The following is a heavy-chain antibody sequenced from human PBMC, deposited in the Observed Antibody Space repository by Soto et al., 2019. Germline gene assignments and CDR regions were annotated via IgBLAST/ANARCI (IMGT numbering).Heavy chain of an antibody. D-gene: IGHD2-2*02. Sequence: VGSLRLSCAASGFTFSSYAMSWVRQAPGKGLEWVSAISGSGGSTYYADSVKGRFTISRDNSKNTLYLQMNSLRAEDTAVYYCAKDSRFTAAIPLDAFDIWGQGTMVTVSS. V-gene: IGHV3-23*01. CDR2: ISGSGGST. CDR3: AKDSRFTAAIPLDAFDI. J-gene: IGHJ3*02. CDR1: GFTFSSYA.